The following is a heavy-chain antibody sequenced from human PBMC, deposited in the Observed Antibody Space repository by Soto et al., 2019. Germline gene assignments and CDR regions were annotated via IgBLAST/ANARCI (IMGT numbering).Heavy chain of an antibody. CDR1: GFSFTTYV. V-gene: IGHV3-30*18. D-gene: IGHD1-26*01. CDR2: ISHDGSYK. CDR3: AKGILVIVGTTLPRDAFNI. Sequence: GGSLRLSCAASGFSFTTYVMHWVRQAPGKGLEWVAVISHDGSYKYYGDAVKGRFTISRDTSKNAVYLEMNSLRPEDTAVYYCAKGILVIVGTTLPRDAFNIWGQGTMVTV. J-gene: IGHJ3*02.